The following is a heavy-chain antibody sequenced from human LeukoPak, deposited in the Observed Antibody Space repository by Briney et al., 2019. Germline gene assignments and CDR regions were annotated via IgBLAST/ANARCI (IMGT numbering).Heavy chain of an antibody. CDR2: ISAYNGNT. J-gene: IGHJ4*02. Sequence: ASVKVSCKASGGTFSSYAISWVRQAPGQGLEWMGRISAYNGNTNYAQKLQGRVTMTTDTSTSTAYMELRSLRSDDTAVYYCARDQGGATPYYFDYWGQGTLVTVSS. CDR1: GGTFSSYA. D-gene: IGHD2-15*01. V-gene: IGHV1-18*01. CDR3: ARDQGGATPYYFDY.